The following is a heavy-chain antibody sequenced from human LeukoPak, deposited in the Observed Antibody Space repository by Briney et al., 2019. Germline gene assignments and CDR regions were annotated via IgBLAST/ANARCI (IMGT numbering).Heavy chain of an antibody. D-gene: IGHD2-2*01. J-gene: IGHJ4*02. CDR2: ISYDGSNK. V-gene: IGHV3-30-3*01. Sequence: GGSLRLSCAASGFTFSSYAMHWVRQAPGKGLEWVAVISYDGSNKYYADSVKGRFTISRDNAKNSLYLQMNSLRAEDTAVYYCASYASRYWGQGTLVTVSS. CDR3: ASYASRY. CDR1: GFTFSSYA.